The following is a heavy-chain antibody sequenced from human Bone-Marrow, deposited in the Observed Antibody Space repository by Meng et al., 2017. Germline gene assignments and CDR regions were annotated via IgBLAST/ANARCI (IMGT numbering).Heavy chain of an antibody. CDR3: ARGVASPIFSTVVTPAFDY. V-gene: IGHV4-34*01. J-gene: IGHJ4*02. Sequence: VQLQQWGAGLLKPSETPSLTCAVYGGSFSGYYWSWIRQPPGKGLEWIGEINHSGSTNYNPSLKSRVTISVDTSKNQFSLKLSSVTAADTAVYYCARGVASPIFSTVVTPAFDYWGQGTLVTVSS. CDR1: GGSFSGYY. CDR2: INHSGST. D-gene: IGHD4-23*01.